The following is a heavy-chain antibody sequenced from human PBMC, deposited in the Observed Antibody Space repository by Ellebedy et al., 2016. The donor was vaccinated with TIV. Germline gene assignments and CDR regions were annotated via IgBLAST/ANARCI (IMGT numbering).Heavy chain of an antibody. V-gene: IGHV3-74*01. CDR3: LSGYTSRQFDF. D-gene: IGHD5-18*01. Sequence: PGGSLRLSCAASEFTFSSYWVHWVRQAPGKGLVWVSRLNSDGGSTSYADSVRGRFTISRDNAKNTLYLQMSSLRADDTSVYYCLSGYTSRQFDFWGQGTLVTVSS. CDR2: LNSDGGST. CDR1: EFTFSSYW. J-gene: IGHJ4*02.